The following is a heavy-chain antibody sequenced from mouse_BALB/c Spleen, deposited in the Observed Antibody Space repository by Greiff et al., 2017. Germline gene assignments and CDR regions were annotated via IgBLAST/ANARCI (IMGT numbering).Heavy chain of an antibody. CDR1: GFTFSSYG. CDR2: ISSGGSYT. Sequence: EVQLVESGGDLVKPGGSLKLSCAASGFTFSSYGMSWVRQTPDKRLEWVATISSGGSYTYYPDSVKGRFTISRDNAKNTLYLQMSSLKSEDTAMYYCARLYYGSSYYAMDYWGQGTSVTVSS. J-gene: IGHJ4*01. CDR3: ARLYYGSSYYAMDY. D-gene: IGHD1-1*01. V-gene: IGHV5-6*01.